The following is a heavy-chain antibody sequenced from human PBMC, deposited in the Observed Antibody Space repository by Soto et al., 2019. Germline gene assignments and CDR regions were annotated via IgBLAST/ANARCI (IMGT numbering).Heavy chain of an antibody. CDR2: SNPGNGNT. J-gene: IGHJ5*02. V-gene: IGHV1-3*01. CDR1: GYTFSNFA. D-gene: IGHD6-6*01. Sequence: ASVKVSCKAAGYTFSNFAMHWVRQAPGQRLEWMGWSNPGNGNTKYSQTFQGRVTITRDTSASTAYMELSSLRSEDTAVYYCARDFVGSSSKVYNWFDPWGQGTLVTVSS. CDR3: ARDFVGSSSKVYNWFDP.